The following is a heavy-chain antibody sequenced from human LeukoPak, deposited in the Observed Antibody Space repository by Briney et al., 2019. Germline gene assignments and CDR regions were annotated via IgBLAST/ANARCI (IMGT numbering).Heavy chain of an antibody. CDR1: GGSFSGYY. V-gene: IGHV4-34*01. J-gene: IGHJ4*02. CDR2: INHSGST. D-gene: IGHD1-14*01. Sequence: SETLSLTCAVYGGSFSGYYWSWIRQPPGKGLEWIGEINHSGSTNYNPSLKSRVTISVDTSKNQFSLKLSSVTAADTAVYYCAKGRTGTKKGNFDYWGQGTLVNV. CDR3: AKGRTGTKKGNFDY.